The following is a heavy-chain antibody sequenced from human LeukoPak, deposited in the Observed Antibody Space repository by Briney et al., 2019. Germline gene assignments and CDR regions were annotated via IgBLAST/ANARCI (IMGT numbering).Heavy chain of an antibody. J-gene: IGHJ5*02. Sequence: ASVKGSCKASVYTFTSYAMHWVRRTPGQRLEWMGWINAGNGNTKYSQKFQGRVTISRDTAASTAYMELSSLRSEDTAVYYCARDLGYSSGWYPSLIAFDPWGQGTLVTVSS. CDR2: INAGNGNT. CDR1: VYTFTSYA. D-gene: IGHD6-19*01. V-gene: IGHV1-3*01. CDR3: ARDLGYSSGWYPSLIAFDP.